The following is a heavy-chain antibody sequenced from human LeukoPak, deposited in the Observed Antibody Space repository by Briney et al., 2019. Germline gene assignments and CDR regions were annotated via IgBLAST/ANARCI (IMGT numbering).Heavy chain of an antibody. CDR3: AKDARIYYDSSGYYDY. V-gene: IGHV3-30*02. J-gene: IGHJ4*02. D-gene: IGHD3-22*01. CDR1: GFTFSSYG. CDR2: IRYDGSNK. Sequence: GGSLRLSCAASGFTFSSYGMHWVRQAPGKGLEWVAFIRYDGSNKYYADSVKGRFTISRDNSKNTLYLQMSSLRAEDTAVYYCAKDARIYYDSSGYYDYWGQGTLVTVSS.